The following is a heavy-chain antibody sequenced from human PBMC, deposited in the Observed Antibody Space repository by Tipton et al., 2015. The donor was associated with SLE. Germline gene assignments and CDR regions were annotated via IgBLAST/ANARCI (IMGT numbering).Heavy chain of an antibody. Sequence: SLRLSCAASGFTFSSYWMSWVRQAPGKGLEWVANIKQDGSEEYYVDSVKGRFTISRDNAKNSVYLQRNSLRDEDTAVYYCAGEYSSYVPSDFDSWGQGALVTVSS. D-gene: IGHD6-6*01. CDR1: GFTFSSYW. CDR3: AGEYSSYVPSDFDS. J-gene: IGHJ4*02. CDR2: IKQDGSEE. V-gene: IGHV3-7*01.